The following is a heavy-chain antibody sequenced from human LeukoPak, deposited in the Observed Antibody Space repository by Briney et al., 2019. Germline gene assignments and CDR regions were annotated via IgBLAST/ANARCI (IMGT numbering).Heavy chain of an antibody. D-gene: IGHD6-19*01. J-gene: IGHJ4*02. Sequence: PSETLSLTCAIYGGAFSGYYWSWIRQPPGKGLEWIGEINHSGSTNYNPSLKSRVTISLDKSKKQFSLRLRSVTAADTAVYYCARVAVAGPFDYWGQGTLVTVSS. CDR1: GGAFSGYY. CDR2: INHSGST. V-gene: IGHV4-34*01. CDR3: ARVAVAGPFDY.